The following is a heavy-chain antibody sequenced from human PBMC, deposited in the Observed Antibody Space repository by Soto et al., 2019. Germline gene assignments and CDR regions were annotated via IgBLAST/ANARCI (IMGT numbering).Heavy chain of an antibody. CDR3: ARDGGYSGYDDFDY. CDR1: GGTFSSYA. CDR2: IIPIFGTA. Sequence: QVQLVQSGAEVKKPGSSVKVSCKASGGTFSSYAISWVRQAPGQGLEWMGGIIPIFGTANYAQKFQGRVTXXAXESXSTAYMELSSLRSEDTAVYYCARDGGYSGYDDFDYWGQGTLVTVSS. J-gene: IGHJ4*02. V-gene: IGHV1-69*12. D-gene: IGHD5-12*01.